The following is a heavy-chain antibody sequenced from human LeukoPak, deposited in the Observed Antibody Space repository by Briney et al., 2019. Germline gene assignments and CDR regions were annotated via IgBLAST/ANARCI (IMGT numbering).Heavy chain of an antibody. D-gene: IGHD3-22*01. CDR1: GFTFSSYA. CDR2: ISGSGGST. CDR3: AKTGDYYHSSGYVDAFGI. J-gene: IGHJ3*02. V-gene: IGHV3-23*01. Sequence: GGSLRLSCAASGFTFSSYAMSWVRQAPGKGLEWVSAISGSGGSTYYADSVKGRFTISRDNSKNTLYLQMNSLRAEDTAVYYCAKTGDYYHSSGYVDAFGIWGQGTMVTVSS.